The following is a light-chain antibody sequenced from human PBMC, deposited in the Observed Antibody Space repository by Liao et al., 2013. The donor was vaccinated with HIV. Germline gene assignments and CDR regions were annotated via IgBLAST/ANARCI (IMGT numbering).Light chain of an antibody. V-gene: IGLV3-21*01. Sequence: SFVLTQPPSVSVAPGKTARIPCGGNNIGTKSVHWYQQKPGQAPMLVIYYDTDRPSGIPERFSGSNSGNTATLTITRVEAGDEAVYHCQVWDSSSDQFYVFGTGTKVTVL. CDR1: NIGTKS. CDR2: YDT. CDR3: QVWDSSSDQFYV. J-gene: IGLJ1*01.